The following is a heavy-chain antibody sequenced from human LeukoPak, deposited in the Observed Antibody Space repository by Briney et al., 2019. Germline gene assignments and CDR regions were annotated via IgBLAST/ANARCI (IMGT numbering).Heavy chain of an antibody. CDR2: ISAYNGNT. D-gene: IGHD3-22*01. J-gene: IGHJ4*02. CDR1: GYTFTSYG. Sequence: GASVKVSCKASGYTFTSYGISWVRQAPGQGLEWMGWISAYNGNTNYAQKLQGRVTMTTDTSTSTAYMELSSLRSEDTAVYYCARVTDYDSSGYYYFDYWGQGTLVTVSS. V-gene: IGHV1-18*01. CDR3: ARVTDYDSSGYYYFDY.